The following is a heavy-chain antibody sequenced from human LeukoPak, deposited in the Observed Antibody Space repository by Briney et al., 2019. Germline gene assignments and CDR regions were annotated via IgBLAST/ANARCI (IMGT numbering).Heavy chain of an antibody. CDR2: ISGSDGST. J-gene: IGHJ4*02. V-gene: IGHV3-23*01. D-gene: IGHD3-22*01. CDR3: AREGEGYYDDGTTFDY. Sequence: GGSLRLSCAASGFTFSPYAMSWVRQAPGKGLEWVSAISGSDGSTYYADSVKGRFTISRDNSKNTLYLQMNSLRAEDTAVYYCAREGEGYYDDGTTFDYWGQGTLVTVSS. CDR1: GFTFSPYA.